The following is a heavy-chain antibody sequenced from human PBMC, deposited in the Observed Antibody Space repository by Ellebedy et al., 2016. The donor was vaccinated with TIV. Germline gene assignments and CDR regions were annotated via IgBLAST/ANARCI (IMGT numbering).Heavy chain of an antibody. CDR2: IIPILGIA. CDR3: ARGDCSGGSCYSKGGTTPDPWELVFGYGMDV. CDR1: GGTFSSYA. Sequence: SVKVSXKASGGTFSSYAISWVRQAPGQGLEWMGRIIPILGIANYAQKFQGRVTITADKSTSTAYMELSSLRSEDTAVYYCARGDCSGGSCYSKGGTTPDPWELVFGYGMDVWGQGTTVTVSS. V-gene: IGHV1-69*04. D-gene: IGHD2-15*01. J-gene: IGHJ6*02.